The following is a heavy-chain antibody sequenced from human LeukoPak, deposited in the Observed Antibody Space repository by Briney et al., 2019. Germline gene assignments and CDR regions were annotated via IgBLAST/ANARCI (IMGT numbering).Heavy chain of an antibody. CDR2: ISGSGGST. D-gene: IGHD4-17*01. CDR3: ARARDYGDFEYYFDY. CDR1: GFTFSSYR. J-gene: IGHJ4*02. Sequence: PGGSLRLSCAASGFTFSSYRMHWVRQVPGKGLEWVSAISGSGGSTYYADSVKGRFTISRDNSKNTLYLQMNSLRAEDTAVYYCARARDYGDFEYYFDYWGQGTLVTVSS. V-gene: IGHV3-23*01.